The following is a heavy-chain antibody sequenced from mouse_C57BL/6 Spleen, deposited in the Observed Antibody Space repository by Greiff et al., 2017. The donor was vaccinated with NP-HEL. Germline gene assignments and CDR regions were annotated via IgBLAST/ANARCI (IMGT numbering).Heavy chain of an antibody. CDR3: ASKGAYYSNYVYFDV. Sequence: QVQLQQSGAELVKPGASVKLSCKASGYTFTSYWMQWVKQRPGQGLEWIGEIDPSDSYTNYNQKFKGKATLTVDTSSSTAYMQLSSLTSEDSAVYYCASKGAYYSNYVYFDVWGTGTTVTVSS. CDR1: GYTFTSYW. J-gene: IGHJ1*03. CDR2: IDPSDSYT. V-gene: IGHV1-50*01. D-gene: IGHD2-5*01.